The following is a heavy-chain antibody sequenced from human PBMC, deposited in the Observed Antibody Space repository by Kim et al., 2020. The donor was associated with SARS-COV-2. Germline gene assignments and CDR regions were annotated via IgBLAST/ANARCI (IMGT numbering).Heavy chain of an antibody. V-gene: IGHV3-23*01. CDR1: GFTFSSFA. D-gene: IGHD6-6*01. J-gene: IGHJ4*02. CDR2: LSAGSGNT. Sequence: GGSLRLYCAASGFTFSSFAMSWVRQAPGKGLEWVSSLSAGSGNTYYADSVKGRFTISRDNSKNTLYLQMNSLRAEDTALYYCAKPYSSWSPFDYWGQGTLVTVSS. CDR3: AKPYSSWSPFDY.